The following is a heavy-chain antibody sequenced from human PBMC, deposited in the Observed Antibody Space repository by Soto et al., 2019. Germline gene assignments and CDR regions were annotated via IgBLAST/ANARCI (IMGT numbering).Heavy chain of an antibody. D-gene: IGHD6-19*01. CDR1: GYTFTGYY. J-gene: IGHJ2*01. CDR3: ARGGVPLKNWYSSGWYRSWYFDL. V-gene: IGHV1-2*02. Sequence: QVQLVQSGAEVKKPGASVKVSCKASGYTFTGYYMHWVRQAPGQGLEWMGWINPNSGCTNYAQKFQGRVTMTRDTSISPAYMELSRLRSDDTAVYYCARGGVPLKNWYSSGWYRSWYFDLLGRGTLVTVSS. CDR2: INPNSGCT.